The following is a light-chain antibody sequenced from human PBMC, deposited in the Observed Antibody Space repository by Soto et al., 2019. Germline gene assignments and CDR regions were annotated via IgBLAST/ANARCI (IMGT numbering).Light chain of an antibody. V-gene: IGKV1-9*01. Sequence: DIQLTQSPSFLSASVGDRVTITCRASQGISSYLAWYQQKPGKAPKLLIYAASTLQSGVPSRFSGSGSGTEFTLTISSLQPEDFATYYCQQYKGYSWTFGQGTKVEIK. CDR2: AAS. J-gene: IGKJ1*01. CDR1: QGISSY. CDR3: QQYKGYSWT.